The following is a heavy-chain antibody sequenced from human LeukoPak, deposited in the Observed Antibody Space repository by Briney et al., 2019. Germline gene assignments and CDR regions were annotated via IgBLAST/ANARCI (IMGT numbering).Heavy chain of an antibody. Sequence: PGGSLRLSCAASGFTFSSYWMSWVRQAPGKGLEWVANIKQDGSEKYYVGSVKGRFTISRDNAKNSLYLQMNGLRAEDTAVYYCARDYYYYGMDVWGKGTTVTVSS. CDR2: IKQDGSEK. CDR1: GFTFSSYW. CDR3: ARDYYYYGMDV. V-gene: IGHV3-7*03. J-gene: IGHJ6*04.